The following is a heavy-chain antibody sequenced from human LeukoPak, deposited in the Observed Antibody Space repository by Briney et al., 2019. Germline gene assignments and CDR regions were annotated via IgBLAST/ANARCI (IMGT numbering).Heavy chain of an antibody. J-gene: IGHJ4*02. Sequence: SETLSLTCTVSGYSISSGYYGGWSRQAPGKGLECIGSIYPSGSTYYNPSLNTRVTISVDTSKNQFSLKLSSVTAADTAVYYCARGGSSGWARFDYWGQGTLVTVSS. CDR3: ARGGSSGWARFDY. V-gene: IGHV4-38-2*02. CDR1: GYSISSGYY. D-gene: IGHD6-19*01. CDR2: IYPSGST.